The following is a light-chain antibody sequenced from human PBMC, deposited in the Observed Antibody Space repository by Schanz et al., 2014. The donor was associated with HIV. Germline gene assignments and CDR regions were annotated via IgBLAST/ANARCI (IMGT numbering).Light chain of an antibody. V-gene: IGLV2-14*01. Sequence: QSALTQPASVSGSPGQSITISCTGTSSDVGGYNYVSWYQQHPGKAPKLMVYDVNKRPSGVPDRFSGSKSGNTASLTISGLQAEDEADYFCCSDTRTGTLIFGGGTKLTVL. CDR2: DVN. CDR3: CSDTRTGTLI. J-gene: IGLJ2*01. CDR1: SSDVGGYNY.